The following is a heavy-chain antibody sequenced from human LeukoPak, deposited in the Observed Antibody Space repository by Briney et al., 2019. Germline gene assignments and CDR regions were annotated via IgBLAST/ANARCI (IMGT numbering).Heavy chain of an antibody. V-gene: IGHV3-48*03. Sequence: GGSLRLSCAASGFTFSSYEMNWVRQAPGKGLEWVSYISSSGSTIYYADSVKGRFTISRDNAKNSLYLQMNSLRAEDTAVYYCARDPLGYYYDSSGYLGWGQGTLVTVSS. CDR1: GFTFSSYE. J-gene: IGHJ4*02. CDR3: ARDPLGYYYDSSGYLG. D-gene: IGHD3-22*01. CDR2: ISSSGSTI.